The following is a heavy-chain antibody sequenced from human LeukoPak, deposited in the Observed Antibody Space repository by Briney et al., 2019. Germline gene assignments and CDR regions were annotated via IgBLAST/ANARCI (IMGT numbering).Heavy chain of an antibody. CDR3: AKRLAYSSSWYYFDY. J-gene: IGHJ4*02. Sequence: PGGSLRLSCTASGFTFSNFSMNWVRQAPGKGLEWVSSVTSRSSFMYSADSVKGRFTTSRDNSKNTLYLQMNSLRAEDTAVYYCAKRLAYSSSWYYFDYWGQGTLVTVSS. CDR1: GFTFSNFS. CDR2: VTSRSSFM. D-gene: IGHD6-13*01. V-gene: IGHV3-21*04.